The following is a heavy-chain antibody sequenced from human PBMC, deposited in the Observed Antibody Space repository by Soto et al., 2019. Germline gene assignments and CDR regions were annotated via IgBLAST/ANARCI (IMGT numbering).Heavy chain of an antibody. Sequence: EVQLVESGGDLVQPGRSLRLSCATSGFTFDDYAMHWVRQAPGKGLEWVSGISWNSGSIHYADSVRGRFTISRDNAKNHLYLQMNSLRPEDTAFDYCAKYGGGDYRLGTYFDSWGQGTLVTVSS. CDR2: ISWNSGSI. CDR1: GFTFDDYA. D-gene: IGHD2-21*02. V-gene: IGHV3-9*01. CDR3: AKYGGGDYRLGTYFDS. J-gene: IGHJ4*02.